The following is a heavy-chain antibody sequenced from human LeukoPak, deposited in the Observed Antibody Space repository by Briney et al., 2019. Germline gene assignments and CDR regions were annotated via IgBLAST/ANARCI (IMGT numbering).Heavy chain of an antibody. CDR2: ISYDGSRQ. D-gene: IGHD1-1*01. CDR1: GFRFRAYG. Sequence: GGSLRLSCAASGFRFRAYGMHWARQAPGKGLEWVAVISYDGSRQYYPDSVQGRFTISRDNYRNILYLQVNSLRPDDTAVYFCARDFLDTEQRNYNYYGVDVWGLGTTVTVSS. CDR3: ARDFLDTEQRNYNYYGVDV. V-gene: IGHV3-30*03. J-gene: IGHJ6*02.